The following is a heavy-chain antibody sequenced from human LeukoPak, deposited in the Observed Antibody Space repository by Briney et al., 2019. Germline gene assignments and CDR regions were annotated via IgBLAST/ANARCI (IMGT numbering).Heavy chain of an antibody. V-gene: IGHV3-23*01. Sequence: GGTLRLSCAASGFTFSIYGMSWVRQAPGKGLEWVSAISGSGGSTYYADSVKGRFTISRDNSKNTLYLQMNSLRAEDTAVYYCAKSHYGSGSYLFDYWGQGTLVTVSS. D-gene: IGHD3-10*01. J-gene: IGHJ4*02. CDR3: AKSHYGSGSYLFDY. CDR2: ISGSGGST. CDR1: GFTFSIYG.